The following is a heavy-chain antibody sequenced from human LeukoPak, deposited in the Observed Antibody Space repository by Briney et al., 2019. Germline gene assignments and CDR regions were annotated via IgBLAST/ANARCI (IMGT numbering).Heavy chain of an antibody. CDR1: GFTFSSYS. V-gene: IGHV3-48*04. Sequence: GGSLRLSCAASGFTFSSYSMNWVRQAPGKGLEWVSYISSSSSTIYYADSVKGRFTISRDNAKNSLYLQMNSLRAEDTAVYYCARDGRGIAAAGTAFDYWGQGTLVTVSS. D-gene: IGHD6-13*01. J-gene: IGHJ4*02. CDR3: ARDGRGIAAAGTAFDY. CDR2: ISSSSSTI.